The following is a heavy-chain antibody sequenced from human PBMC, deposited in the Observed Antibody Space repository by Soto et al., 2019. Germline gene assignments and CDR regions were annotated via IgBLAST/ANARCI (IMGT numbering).Heavy chain of an antibody. CDR2: ISWDSGSK. J-gene: IGHJ4*02. Sequence: GGSLRLSCAVSGFTFDDYAMHWVRQAPGKGLEWVSGISWDSGSKIYADSVKGRFIISRDNAKNSLYLQMNSLTAEDTAVYYCARGIHYYDSSGYSPFDYWGQGTLVTVSS. D-gene: IGHD3-22*01. CDR3: ARGIHYYDSSGYSPFDY. CDR1: GFTFDDYA. V-gene: IGHV3-9*01.